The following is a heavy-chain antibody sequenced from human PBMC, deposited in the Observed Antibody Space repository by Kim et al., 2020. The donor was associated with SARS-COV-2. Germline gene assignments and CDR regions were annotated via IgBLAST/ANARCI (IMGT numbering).Heavy chain of an antibody. J-gene: IGHJ6*02. CDR3: ATPREVVIPTGYYYYYGMDV. Sequence: ASVNVSCKASGYTFTSYYMHWVRQAPGQGLEWMGIINPSGGSTSYAQKFQGRVTMTRDTSTSTVYMELSSLRSEDTAVYYCATPREVVIPTGYYYYYGMDVWGQGTTVTVSS. D-gene: IGHD3-22*01. CDR2: INPSGGST. V-gene: IGHV1-46*01. CDR1: GYTFTSYY.